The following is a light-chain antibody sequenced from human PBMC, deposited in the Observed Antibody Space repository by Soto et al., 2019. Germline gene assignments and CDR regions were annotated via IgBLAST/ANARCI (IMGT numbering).Light chain of an antibody. J-gene: IGLJ2*01. CDR1: KLGDKY. CDR2: QDA. CDR3: QAWDSSTAV. V-gene: IGLV3-1*01. Sequence: SYELTQPPSVSVSPGQTASITCSGDKLGDKYACWYQQKPGQSPVLVIYQDAKRPSGIPERFSGSKSGNTATLTISGTQAMDEADYCCQAWDSSTAVFGGGTKLTVL.